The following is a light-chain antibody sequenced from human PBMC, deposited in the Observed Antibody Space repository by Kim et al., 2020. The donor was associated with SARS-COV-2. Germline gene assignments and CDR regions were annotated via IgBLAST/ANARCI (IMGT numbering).Light chain of an antibody. Sequence: DIVLTQSPGTLSLSPGERATLSCRASHGISHKFFAWYQQKPGQAPRLLIYDVSNRATGIPDRFSGSVSGTDFTLTINRLEPEDFAVYYCQQYGYSSYTFGQGTKVDIK. J-gene: IGKJ2*01. CDR1: HGISHKF. CDR2: DVS. V-gene: IGKV3-20*01. CDR3: QQYGYSSYT.